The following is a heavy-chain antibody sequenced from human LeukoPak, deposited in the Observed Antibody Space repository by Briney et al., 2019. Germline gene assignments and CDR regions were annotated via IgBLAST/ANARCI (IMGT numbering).Heavy chain of an antibody. CDR2: IYYSGST. D-gene: IGHD7-27*01. J-gene: IGHJ4*02. CDR1: GGSISSCY. CDR3: ARGTSNWGSYYFDY. Sequence: SETLSLTCTVSGGSISSCYWSWIRQPPGKGLEWIGYIYYSGSTNYNPSLKSRVTISVDTSKNQFSLKLSSVTAADTAVYYCARGTSNWGSYYFDYWGQGTLVTVSS. V-gene: IGHV4-59*01.